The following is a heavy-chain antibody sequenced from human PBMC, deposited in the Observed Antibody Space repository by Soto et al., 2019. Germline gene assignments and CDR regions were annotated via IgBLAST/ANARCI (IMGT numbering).Heavy chain of an antibody. CDR1: GGSISAYY. J-gene: IGHJ4*02. CDR3: ARPSVAGTWGPFDY. Sequence: PSETLSLTCTVSGGSISAYYWNWVRQPPGKGLEWIGNIYYTGSTNYNSSLKSRLTMSVDTSKNQFSLNLRSVTAADTAVYYCARPSVAGTWGPFDYWGQGTLVTGSS. CDR2: IYYTGST. V-gene: IGHV4-59*01. D-gene: IGHD6-19*01.